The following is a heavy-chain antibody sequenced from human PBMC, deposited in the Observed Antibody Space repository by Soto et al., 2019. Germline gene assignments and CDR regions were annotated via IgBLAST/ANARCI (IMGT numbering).Heavy chain of an antibody. J-gene: IGHJ6*02. Sequence: QVQLVQSGAEVKKPGASVKVSCKASGYTFSNYGISWVRQGPGQGLEWMGWISGYNGNTHYEEKVQDRIKMTTDTSTSRTYLKLRSLRSDDTAVYFCARDPGFGFGYSYAFAMDVWGQGTTVTVSS. CDR2: ISGYNGNT. CDR3: ARDPGFGFGYSYAFAMDV. D-gene: IGHD5-18*01. V-gene: IGHV1-18*01. CDR1: GYTFSNYG.